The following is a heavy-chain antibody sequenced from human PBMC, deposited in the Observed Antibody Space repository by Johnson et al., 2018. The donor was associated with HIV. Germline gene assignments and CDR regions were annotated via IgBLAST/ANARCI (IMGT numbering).Heavy chain of an antibody. CDR2: ISGSGGDT. J-gene: IGHJ3*02. V-gene: IGHV3-23*04. CDR1: GFTFSSYA. D-gene: IGHD3-22*01. CDR3: ARGDDYDSSGYFSDAFDI. Sequence: VHLVESGGGLVQPGGSLRLSCAASGFTFSSYAMSWVRQAPGTGLDWVSAISGSGGDTYYPGSVKGRFTISRENAKNSLYLQMNSLRAEDTAVYYCARGDDYDSSGYFSDAFDIWGQGTMVTVSS.